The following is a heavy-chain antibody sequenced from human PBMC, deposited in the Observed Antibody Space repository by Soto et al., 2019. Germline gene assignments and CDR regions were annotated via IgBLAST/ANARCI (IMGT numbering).Heavy chain of an antibody. CDR3: ARDDILTGPTSQYYYGMDV. V-gene: IGHV1-69*13. D-gene: IGHD3-9*01. J-gene: IGHJ6*02. CDR2: IIPIFGTA. Sequence: GASVKVSCKASGGTFSSYAISWVRQAPGQGLEWMGGIIPIFGTANYAQKFQGRVTITADESTSTAYMELSSLRSEDTAVYYCARDDILTGPTSQYYYGMDVWGQGTTVTVSS. CDR1: GGTFSSYA.